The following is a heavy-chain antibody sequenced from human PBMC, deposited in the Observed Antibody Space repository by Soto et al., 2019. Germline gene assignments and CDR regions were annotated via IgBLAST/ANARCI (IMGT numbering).Heavy chain of an antibody. D-gene: IGHD6-19*01. CDR2: ITSDTKTI. V-gene: IGHV3-48*02. Sequence: EVQLVESGGNLVQPGGSLRLSCAASGFRFSIYSMNWVRQAPGKGLEWSAYITSDTKTIKYADSVKGRFTISRDNGKNSVYLHMNSLRDEDTAVYYCARSVEGHFDYWGQGTVGTVSA. CDR1: GFRFSIYS. J-gene: IGHJ4*02. CDR3: ARSVEGHFDY.